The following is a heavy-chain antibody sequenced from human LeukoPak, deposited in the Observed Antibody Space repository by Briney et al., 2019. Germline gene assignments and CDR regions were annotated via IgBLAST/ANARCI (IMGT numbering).Heavy chain of an antibody. J-gene: IGHJ5*02. D-gene: IGHD6-19*01. V-gene: IGHV4-61*01. Sequence: PSETLSLTCTVSGGSVSSGSYYWSWIRQPPGKGLERIGYIYYSGSTNYNPSLKSRVTISVDTSKNQFSLKLSSVTAADTAVYYCAIIAVAGTRWFDPWGQGTLVTVSS. CDR2: IYYSGST. CDR3: AIIAVAGTRWFDP. CDR1: GGSVSSGSYY.